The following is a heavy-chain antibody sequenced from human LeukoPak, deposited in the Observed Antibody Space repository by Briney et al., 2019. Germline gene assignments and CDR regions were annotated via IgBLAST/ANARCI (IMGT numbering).Heavy chain of an antibody. Sequence: ASVTVSCKASGYTFTSYDIKWVRQAAGQGGEGMGWMNPNSDNTDYAQKFQGRVTMTRNTSIRTAYMELSNLRSEDTAVYYCARVRSAYYDSSGLDYWGQGTLVTVSS. CDR1: GYTFTSYD. CDR2: MNPNSDNT. D-gene: IGHD3-22*01. V-gene: IGHV1-8*01. CDR3: ARVRSAYYDSSGLDY. J-gene: IGHJ4*02.